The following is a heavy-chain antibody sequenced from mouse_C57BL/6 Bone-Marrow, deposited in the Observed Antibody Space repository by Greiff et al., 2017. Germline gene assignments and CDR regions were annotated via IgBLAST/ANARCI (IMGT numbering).Heavy chain of an antibody. CDR2: INPNNGGT. CDR3: ARLGTTIYFDY. D-gene: IGHD2-3*01. CDR1: GYTFTDYY. J-gene: IGHJ2*01. Sequence: VQLQQSGPELVKPGASVKISCKASGYTFTDYYMNWVKQSHGKSLEWIGDINPNNGGTSYNQKFKGKATLTVDKSSSTAYMELRSLTSEDSAVDYCARLGTTIYFDYWGQGTTLTVSS. V-gene: IGHV1-26*01.